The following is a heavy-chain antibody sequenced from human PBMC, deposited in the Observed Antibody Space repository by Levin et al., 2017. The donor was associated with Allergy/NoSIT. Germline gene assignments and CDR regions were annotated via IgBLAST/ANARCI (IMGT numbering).Heavy chain of an antibody. Sequence: GESLKISCKGSGYSFTNFWIGWVRQMPGKGLEWMGIIYPGDSDTRYSPSFEGQVTISTDKSISTAYLHLSSLKASDTAIYYCARHNRDGSSWAPFDYWGRGTLVTVSS. CDR2: IYPGDSDT. V-gene: IGHV5-51*01. J-gene: IGHJ4*02. CDR3: ARHNRDGSSWAPFDY. D-gene: IGHD6-13*01. CDR1: GYSFTNFW.